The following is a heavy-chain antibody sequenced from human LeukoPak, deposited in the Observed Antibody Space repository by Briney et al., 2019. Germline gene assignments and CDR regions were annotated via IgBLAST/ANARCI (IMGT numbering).Heavy chain of an antibody. Sequence: PGGSLRHSCAASGFTFSSYAMSGVGQAPGKGLEWVSAISGSGGSTYYADSVKGGLTISRDNSKNTLYLQMNSLRAEDTALYYCAKDMYYDSSGYPGYWGQGTLVTVSS. CDR2: ISGSGGST. J-gene: IGHJ4*02. V-gene: IGHV3-23*01. CDR3: AKDMYYDSSGYPGY. D-gene: IGHD3-22*01. CDR1: GFTFSSYA.